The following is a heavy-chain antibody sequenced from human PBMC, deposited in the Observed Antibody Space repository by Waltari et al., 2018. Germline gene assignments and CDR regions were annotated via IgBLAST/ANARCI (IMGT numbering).Heavy chain of an antibody. J-gene: IGHJ4*02. CDR2: IYPGDSDT. V-gene: IGHV5-51*03. Sequence: EVQLVQSGAEVEKPGASLMISCKGSGYSFTSYWIGGVRQMPGKGLEWMGIIYPGDSDTRYSPSFQGQVTISADKSISTAYLQWSSLKASDTAMYYCAICDEIAIKFFDYWGQGTLVTVAS. CDR1: GYSFTSYW. D-gene: IGHD2-21*01. CDR3: AICDEIAIKFFDY.